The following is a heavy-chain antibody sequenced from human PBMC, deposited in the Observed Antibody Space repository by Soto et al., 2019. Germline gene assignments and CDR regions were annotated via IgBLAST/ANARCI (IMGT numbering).Heavy chain of an antibody. J-gene: IGHJ4*02. V-gene: IGHV2-5*02. D-gene: IGHD1-26*01. CDR2: IYWDYDK. CDR3: AYRALYSGSYWDGGYFDY. Sequence: QITLRESGPTRVRPTQTLSLTCTFSGFSLHTSGVGVGWIRQPPGKALEWLALIYWDYDKRYSPSLKSRLSITKDTSENQGVPTRTNMDPVDPGTYYCAYRALYSGSYWDGGYFDYWGQGTLITVSS. CDR1: GFSLHTSGVG.